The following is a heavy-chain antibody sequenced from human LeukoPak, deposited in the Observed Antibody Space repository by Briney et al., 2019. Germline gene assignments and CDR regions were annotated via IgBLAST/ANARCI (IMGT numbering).Heavy chain of an antibody. V-gene: IGHV3-48*03. J-gene: IGHJ4*02. D-gene: IGHD5-12*01. CDR3: ARDSPDIVAAIVASNYFDY. CDR2: ISSLGSGCHT. Sequence: GGSLRLSCAASGFTLSTYEMTWVRQAPGKGLEWVSYISSLGSGCHTFYADSVKGRFTISRDTAKNSLYLQMNSLRAEDTAVYYCARDSPDIVAAIVASNYFDYWGQGTLVTVSS. CDR1: GFTLSTYE.